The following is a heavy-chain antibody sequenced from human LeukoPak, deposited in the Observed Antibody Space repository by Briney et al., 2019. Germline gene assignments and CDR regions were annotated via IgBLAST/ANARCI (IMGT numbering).Heavy chain of an antibody. Sequence: PSETLSLTCTVSGGSINNYYWSWIRQPPGKGLEWIGYIYYSGSTNYNPSLKSRVTISVDTSKNQFSLKLSSVTAADTAVYYCARQSGYYSVDAFDIWGQGTMVTVSS. CDR1: GGSINNYY. CDR2: IYYSGST. CDR3: ARQSGYYSVDAFDI. J-gene: IGHJ3*02. D-gene: IGHD3-22*01. V-gene: IGHV4-59*08.